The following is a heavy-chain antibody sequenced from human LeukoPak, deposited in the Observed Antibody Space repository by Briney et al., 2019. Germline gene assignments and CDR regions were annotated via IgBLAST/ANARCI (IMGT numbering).Heavy chain of an antibody. V-gene: IGHV4-39*07. CDR1: GGSISGSSLY. CDR2: ISYSGTT. J-gene: IGHJ3*02. Sequence: SETLSLTCTVSGGSISGSSLYWSWIRQPPGKGLEWIGSISYSGTTYYSPSLKSRVTVSLDKSKNQVSLKLKSVTAADTAVYYCARALGAFDIWGQGTMVTVSS. CDR3: ARALGAFDI.